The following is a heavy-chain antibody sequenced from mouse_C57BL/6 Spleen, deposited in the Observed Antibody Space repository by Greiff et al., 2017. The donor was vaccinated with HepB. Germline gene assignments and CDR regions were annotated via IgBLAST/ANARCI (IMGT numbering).Heavy chain of an antibody. Sequence: EVKLMESGGGLVKPGGSLKLSCAASGFTFSDYGMHWVRQAPEKGLEWVAYISSGSSTIYYADTVKGRFTISRDNAKNTLFLQMTSLRSEDTAMYYCARDYYDYESFDYWGQGTTLTVSS. CDR3: ARDYYDYESFDY. CDR1: GFTFSDYG. D-gene: IGHD2-4*01. V-gene: IGHV5-17*01. J-gene: IGHJ2*01. CDR2: ISSGSSTI.